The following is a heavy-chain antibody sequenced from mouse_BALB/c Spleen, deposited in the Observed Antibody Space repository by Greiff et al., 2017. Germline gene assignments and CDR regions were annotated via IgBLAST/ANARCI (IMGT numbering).Heavy chain of an antibody. V-gene: IGHV1-67*01. J-gene: IGHJ4*01. Sequence: VHLVESGPELVKPGALVKISCKGSGYTFTDYAMHWVKQSHAKSLEWIGVISTYYGDASYNQKFKGKATMTVDKSSSTAYMELARLTSEDSAIYYCARDGNYYAMDYWGQGTSVTVSS. CDR2: ISTYYGDA. CDR3: ARDGNYYAMDY. D-gene: IGHD2-1*01. CDR1: GYTFTDYA.